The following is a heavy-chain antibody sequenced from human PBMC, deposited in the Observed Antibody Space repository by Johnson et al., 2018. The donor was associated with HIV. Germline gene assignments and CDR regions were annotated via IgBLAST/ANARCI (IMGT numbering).Heavy chain of an antibody. CDR2: ISYDGSKK. Sequence: QVQLVESGGSVVRPGGSLRLSCGASGFTFSSYAMHWVRQAPGKGLEWVAVISYDGSKKYYAASVKGRFTISRDNSKNTLYLQMNSLRAEDTAVYYCARSGSYGPDAFDIWGQGTMVTVSS. D-gene: IGHD1-26*01. V-gene: IGHV3-30-3*01. J-gene: IGHJ3*02. CDR1: GFTFSSYA. CDR3: ARSGSYGPDAFDI.